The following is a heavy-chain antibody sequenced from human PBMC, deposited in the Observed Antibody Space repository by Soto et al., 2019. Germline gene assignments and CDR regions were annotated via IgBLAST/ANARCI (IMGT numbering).Heavy chain of an antibody. J-gene: IGHJ4*02. CDR3: AGPGYSSQDY. CDR1: GFTFSSFV. D-gene: IGHD5-18*01. Sequence: EVQLLESGGDLVQPGGSLRLSCAASGFTFSSFVLSWVRQAPGKGLEWVSAISGSGDGTDYADSVKGRFTISRDNSKNTLYLQMNSLRAEDTAVYYCAGPGYSSQDYWGQGALVTVSS. CDR2: ISGSGDGT. V-gene: IGHV3-23*01.